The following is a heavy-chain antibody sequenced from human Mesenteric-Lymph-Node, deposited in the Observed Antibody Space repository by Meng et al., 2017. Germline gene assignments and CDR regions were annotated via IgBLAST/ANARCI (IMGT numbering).Heavy chain of an antibody. D-gene: IGHD3-10*01. CDR3: ARGGFGELPYYYYYYGMDV. Sequence: ASVKVSCKASGYTFTSYYMHWVRQAPGQGLEWMGIINPSGGSTSYAQKFQGRVTMTRDTSTSTAYMELSSLRSEDTAVYYCARGGFGELPYYYYYYGMDVWGQGTTVTVSS. V-gene: IGHV1-46*01. CDR2: INPSGGST. J-gene: IGHJ6*02. CDR1: GYTFTSYY.